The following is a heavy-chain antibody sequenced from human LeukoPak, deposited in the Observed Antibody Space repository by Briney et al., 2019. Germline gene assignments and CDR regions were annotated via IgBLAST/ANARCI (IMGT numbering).Heavy chain of an antibody. CDR1: GYTFIGYY. CDR3: ARGFGYLWYYMDV. CDR2: INPNTGDT. V-gene: IGHV1-2*02. J-gene: IGHJ6*03. Sequence: ASVKVSCQTSGYTFIGYYIHWVRQAPGQGLEWVGWINPNTGDTKFAQKFQGRVAMTRDTSINTAYMELRRLRFDDTAVYYCARGFGYLWYYMDVWGKGTTVTVSS. D-gene: IGHD3-22*01.